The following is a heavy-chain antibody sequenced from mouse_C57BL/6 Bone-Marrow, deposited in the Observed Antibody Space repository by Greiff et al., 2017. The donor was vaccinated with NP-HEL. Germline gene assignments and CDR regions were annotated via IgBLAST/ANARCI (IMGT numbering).Heavy chain of an antibody. CDR3: ASPYVYDVSWFAY. D-gene: IGHD2-2*01. V-gene: IGHV5-6*01. Sequence: EVNVVESGGDLVKPGGSLKLSCAASGFTFSSYGMSWVRQTPDKRLEWVATISSGGSYTYYPDSVKGRFTISRDNAKNTLYLQMSSLKSEDTAMYYCASPYVYDVSWFAYWGQGTLVTVSA. CDR2: ISSGGSYT. CDR1: GFTFSSYG. J-gene: IGHJ3*01.